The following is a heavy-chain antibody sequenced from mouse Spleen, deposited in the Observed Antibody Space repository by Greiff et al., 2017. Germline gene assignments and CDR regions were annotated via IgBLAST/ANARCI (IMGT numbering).Heavy chain of an antibody. CDR3: AAIITTVVASGDYAMDY. D-gene: IGHD1-1*01. CDR2: IDPANGNT. J-gene: IGHJ4*01. Sequence: VQLQQSVAELVRPGASVKLSCTASGFNIKNTYMHWVKQRPEQGLEWIGRIDPANGNTKYAPKFQGKATITADTSSNTAYLQLSSLTSEDTAIYYCAAIITTVVASGDYAMDYWGQGTSVTVSS. CDR1: GFNIKNTY. V-gene: IGHV14-3*01.